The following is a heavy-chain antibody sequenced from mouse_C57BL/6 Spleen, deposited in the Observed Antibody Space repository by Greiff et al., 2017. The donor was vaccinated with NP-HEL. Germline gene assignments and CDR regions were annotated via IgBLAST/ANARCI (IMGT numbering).Heavy chain of an antibody. J-gene: IGHJ2*01. CDR2: INPNNGGT. CDR1: GYTFTDYN. D-gene: IGHD2-3*01. V-gene: IGHV1-18*01. Sequence: EVQLVESGPELVKPGASVKIPCKASGYTFTDYNMDWVKQSHGKSLEWIGDINPNNGGTIYNQKFKGKATLTVDKSSSTAYMGLRSLTSEDTAVYYCARPYDGYYYFDYWGQGTTLTVSS. CDR3: ARPYDGYYYFDY.